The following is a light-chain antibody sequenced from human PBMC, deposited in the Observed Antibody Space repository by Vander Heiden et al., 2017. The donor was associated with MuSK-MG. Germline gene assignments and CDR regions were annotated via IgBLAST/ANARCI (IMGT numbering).Light chain of an antibody. Sequence: DIVFTQSPGTLSLSPGERATLSCRASQSVGTYLAWYQLKPGQAPRLLIYGASNRATGIPARFSGSGSGTDFTLTISSLEAEDFAVYYCQQRSNGPMYTFGQGTKLEIK. CDR2: GAS. CDR3: QQRSNGPMYT. CDR1: QSVGTY. J-gene: IGKJ2*01. V-gene: IGKV3-11*01.